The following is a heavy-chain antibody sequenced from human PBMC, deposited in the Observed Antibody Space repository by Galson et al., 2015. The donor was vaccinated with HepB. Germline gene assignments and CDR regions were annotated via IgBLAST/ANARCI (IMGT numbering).Heavy chain of an antibody. V-gene: IGHV1-46*01. D-gene: IGHD3-3*01. J-gene: IGHJ3*02. Sequence: SVKVSCKASGYTLTSYYMHWVRQAPGQGLEWMGIINPSGGSTSYAQKFQGRVTMTRDTSTSTVYMELSSLRSEDTAVYYCARADYDFWYQQMDAFDIWGQGTMVTVSS. CDR2: INPSGGST. CDR1: GYTLTSYY. CDR3: ARADYDFWYQQMDAFDI.